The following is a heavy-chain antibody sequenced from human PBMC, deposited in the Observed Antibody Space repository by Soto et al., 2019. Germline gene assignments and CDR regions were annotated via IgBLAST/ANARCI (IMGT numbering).Heavy chain of an antibody. Sequence: GASVKVSCKASGYSFANNAMHWVRQAPGQGLEWMGWINAGNGNTKYSQKFQGRVTIIRDTSASTAYMELSSLRSEDTAVYYCARNWCSGTSCYCDYWGQGTLVTVS. CDR3: ARNWCSGTSCYCDY. CDR1: GYSFANNA. V-gene: IGHV1-3*01. D-gene: IGHD2-2*01. CDR2: INAGNGNT. J-gene: IGHJ4*02.